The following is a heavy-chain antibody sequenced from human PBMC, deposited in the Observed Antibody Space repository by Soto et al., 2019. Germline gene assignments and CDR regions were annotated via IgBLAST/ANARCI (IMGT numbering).Heavy chain of an antibody. CDR3: AKGRAPFLGRGMDV. Sequence: GGALRLSCAASGFTFSSYAMSWVRQAAGKGLEWVSDISGSGGTTYYADSVKGRFTISRDSSKNTLYLQMNSLRAEDTAVYYCAKGRAPFLGRGMDVWGQGTTVTVSS. CDR1: GFTFSSYA. V-gene: IGHV3-23*01. CDR2: ISGSGGTT. J-gene: IGHJ6*02.